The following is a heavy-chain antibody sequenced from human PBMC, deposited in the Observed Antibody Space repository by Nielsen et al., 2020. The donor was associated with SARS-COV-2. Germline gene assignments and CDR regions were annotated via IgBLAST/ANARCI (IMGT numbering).Heavy chain of an antibody. CDR1: GFTFSSYS. Sequence: GESLKISCAGSGFTFSSYSMNWVRQAPGKGLEWVSSISSGSSYIYYADSVRGRFTISRDNAKNSLYLQMDSLRAEDTALYYCARDPYYGSGTYRFYGMDLWGQGTTVTVSS. J-gene: IGHJ6*02. CDR2: ISSGSSYI. V-gene: IGHV3-21*01. CDR3: ARDPYYGSGTYRFYGMDL. D-gene: IGHD3-10*01.